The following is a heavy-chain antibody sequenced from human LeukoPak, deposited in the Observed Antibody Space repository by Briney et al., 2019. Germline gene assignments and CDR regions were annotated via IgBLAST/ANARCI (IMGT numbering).Heavy chain of an antibody. Sequence: PSETLSLTCTVSGGSISTCYWSWIRQPPGKGLEWIGYIYTSGSTYYNPSLKSRVTISVDTSKNQFSLKLSSVTAADTAVYFCARGGTLRTFDYWGQGTLVTVSS. V-gene: IGHV4-4*08. CDR3: ARGGTLRTFDY. D-gene: IGHD3-16*01. CDR2: IYTSGST. J-gene: IGHJ4*02. CDR1: GGSISTCY.